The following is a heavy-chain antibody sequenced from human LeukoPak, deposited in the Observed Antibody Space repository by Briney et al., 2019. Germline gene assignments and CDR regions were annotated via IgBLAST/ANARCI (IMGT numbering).Heavy chain of an antibody. J-gene: IGHJ6*03. V-gene: IGHV4-59*01. CDR1: GGSISSYY. CDR3: ARGYYMDV. CDR2: IYYSGST. Sequence: PSETLSLTCTVSGGSISSYYWSWIRQPPGKGLEWIGYIYYSGSTNYNPSLKSRVTISVDTSKNQFSLKLSSVTAADTAVYYCARGYYMDVWGKGTMVTVSS.